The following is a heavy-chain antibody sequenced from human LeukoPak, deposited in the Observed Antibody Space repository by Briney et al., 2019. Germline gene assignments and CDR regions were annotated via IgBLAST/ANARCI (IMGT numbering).Heavy chain of an antibody. Sequence: ASVKVSCKASGYTFTSYGISWVRQAPGQGLEGMGWISAYNGNTNYAQKLQGRVTMTTDTSTSTAYMELRSLRSDDTAVYYCARDRYYDYVWGSYRYSYYFDYWGQGTLITVSS. CDR2: ISAYNGNT. CDR3: ARDRYYDYVWGSYRYSYYFDY. D-gene: IGHD3-16*02. CDR1: GYTFTSYG. V-gene: IGHV1-18*01. J-gene: IGHJ4*02.